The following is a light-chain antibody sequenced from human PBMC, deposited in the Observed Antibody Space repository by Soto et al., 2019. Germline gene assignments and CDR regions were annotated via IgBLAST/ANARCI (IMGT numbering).Light chain of an antibody. CDR3: SSYTGSKNFRYV. CDR1: SSDVGRYNY. Sequence: QSVLTQPPSASGSPGQSVTISCTGTSSDVGRYNYVSWYQQHPGKAPKLMIYEVSKRPSGVPDRFSGSKSGNTASLTVSGLQAEDEADYYCSSYTGSKNFRYVFATGTKVTVL. V-gene: IGLV2-8*01. CDR2: EVS. J-gene: IGLJ1*01.